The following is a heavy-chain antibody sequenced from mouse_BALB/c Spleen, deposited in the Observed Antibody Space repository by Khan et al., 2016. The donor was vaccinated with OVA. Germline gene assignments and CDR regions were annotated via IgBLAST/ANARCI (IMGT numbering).Heavy chain of an antibody. CDR3: ARIYGSDFDY. CDR2: LNPHFGET. J-gene: IGHJ2*01. V-gene: IGHV1-20*01. Sequence: VQLKESGPELVKPGASVKISCQASGYSFTGYFMHWVMQSHGKSLEWIGRLNPHFGETFYSQKFVDKATLTVDESSSTAHMELRSLTSEDSAVYYCARIYGSDFDYWGQGTTLTVSS. CDR1: GYSFTGYF. D-gene: IGHD1-1*01.